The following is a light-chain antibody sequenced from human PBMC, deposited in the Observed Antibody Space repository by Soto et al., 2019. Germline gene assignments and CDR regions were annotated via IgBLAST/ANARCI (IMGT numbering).Light chain of an antibody. V-gene: IGKV3-15*01. CDR2: XAS. CDR3: QQYNNWPT. Sequence: EIVMTQSPATLSVSRRERAALFXRAPPSVTTNLTWYQQTPGQATRXXIYXASTRATGIPARFSGSGSGTEFTLTISSLQSEDVEVYYCQQYNNWPTFGQGTRLDIK. CDR1: PSVTTN. J-gene: IGKJ5*01.